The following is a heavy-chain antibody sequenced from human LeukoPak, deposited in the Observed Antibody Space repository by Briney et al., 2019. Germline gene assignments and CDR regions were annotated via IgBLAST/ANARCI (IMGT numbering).Heavy chain of an antibody. D-gene: IGHD3-22*01. Sequence: GASVKVSCKASGDTYTNHYMHWVRQAPGQGLEWMGIINPSGDSTSSAQTFQGRVTMTRDMSTSTVYMALSSLRTEDTAVYYCARGRHSYESSDYYYEGDAFDIWGQGTMVTVSS. CDR2: INPSGDST. CDR3: ARGRHSYESSDYYYEGDAFDI. V-gene: IGHV1-46*01. J-gene: IGHJ3*02. CDR1: GDTYTNHY.